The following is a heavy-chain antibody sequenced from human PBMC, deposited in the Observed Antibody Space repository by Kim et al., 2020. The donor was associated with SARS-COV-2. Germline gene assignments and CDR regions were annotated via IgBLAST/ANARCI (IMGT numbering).Heavy chain of an antibody. CDR3: TKGMAVAANWFDS. V-gene: IGHV3-7*03. D-gene: IGHD6-19*01. Sequence: GGSLRLSCAASGFTFSNYWTNWVRQTPGKGLEWVANLNQDGNNKKYVDSVKGQFTITRDNAENSLYLQMNSLRAEDTAIFYCTKGMAVAANWFDSWGQGTLVTVSS. CDR2: LNQDGNNK. CDR1: GFTFSNYW. J-gene: IGHJ5*01.